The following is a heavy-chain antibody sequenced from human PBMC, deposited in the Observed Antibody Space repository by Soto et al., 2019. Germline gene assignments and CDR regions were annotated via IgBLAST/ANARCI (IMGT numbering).Heavy chain of an antibody. Sequence: QVQLQESGPGLVKPSETLSLTCTVSGGSISSYYWSWIRQPPGKGLEWIGYIYYSGSTNYNPSLKRRVTISVDTSKNQFSLKLSSVTAADTAVYYCARVWGGAFDIWGQGTMVPVSS. J-gene: IGHJ3*02. CDR2: IYYSGST. CDR3: ARVWGGAFDI. CDR1: GGSISSYY. D-gene: IGHD3-10*01. V-gene: IGHV4-59*01.